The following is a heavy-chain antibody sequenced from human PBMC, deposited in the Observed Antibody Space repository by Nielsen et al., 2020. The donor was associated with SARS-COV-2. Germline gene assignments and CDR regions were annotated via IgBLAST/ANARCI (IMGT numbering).Heavy chain of an antibody. CDR3: AKDGLVATIDYYYYGMDV. Sequence: SETLSLTCAISGDSVSSNSAAWNWIRQSPSRGLEWLGRTYYRSKWYNDYAVSVKSRITINPDTSKNQFSLQLNSVTPEDTAVYYCAKDGLVATIDYYYYGMDVWGQGTTVTVSS. D-gene: IGHD5-12*01. V-gene: IGHV6-1*01. CDR1: GDSVSSNSAA. CDR2: TYYRSKWYN. J-gene: IGHJ6*02.